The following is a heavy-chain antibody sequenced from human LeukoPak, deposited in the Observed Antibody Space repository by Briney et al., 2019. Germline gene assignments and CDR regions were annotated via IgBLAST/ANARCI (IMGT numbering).Heavy chain of an antibody. V-gene: IGHV3-66*01. CDR3: ARGGYCSGSNCYGYFDY. Sequence: QPGGSLRLSCAASGFTVSNNYMSWVRQAPGKGLEWVSVIYSGGTTYYADSVKGRFTISRDNSKNTLYLLMNSLRAEDTAVYYCARGGYCSGSNCYGYFDYWSQGTLVTVSS. D-gene: IGHD2-15*01. J-gene: IGHJ4*02. CDR1: GFTVSNNY. CDR2: IYSGGTT.